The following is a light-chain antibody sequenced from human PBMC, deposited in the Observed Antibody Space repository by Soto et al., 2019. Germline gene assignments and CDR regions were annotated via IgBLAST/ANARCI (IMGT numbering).Light chain of an antibody. J-gene: IGLJ1*01. CDR3: TSYTIRSTYV. Sequence: QSALTQPASVYGSPGQSITVSCTGTRSDVGGYDYVSWYQQHPGTDPKLLISDVTNRPSGVSNRFSGSKSGNTASLTISELQTEDESDYYCTSYTIRSTYVFGTGTKLTVL. CDR1: RSDVGGYDY. CDR2: DVT. V-gene: IGLV2-14*01.